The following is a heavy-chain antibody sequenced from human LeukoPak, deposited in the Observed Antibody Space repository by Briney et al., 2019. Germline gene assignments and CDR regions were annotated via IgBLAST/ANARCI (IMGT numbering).Heavy chain of an antibody. CDR3: ARTYYDILTSYNPYFDY. CDR2: ITSTSVST. J-gene: IGHJ4*02. D-gene: IGHD3-9*01. V-gene: IGHV3-21*01. Sequence: GGSLRPSCAASGFTFSNYGMNWVRQAPGKGLEWVASITSTSVSTYYADSVKGRFTISRDNAKNSLYLQMDSLRAEDTAVYYCARTYYDILTSYNPYFDYWGQGTLVTVSS. CDR1: GFTFSNYG.